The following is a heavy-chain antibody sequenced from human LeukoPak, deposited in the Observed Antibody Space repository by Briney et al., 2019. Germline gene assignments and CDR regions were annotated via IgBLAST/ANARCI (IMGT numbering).Heavy chain of an antibody. J-gene: IGHJ6*02. Sequence: SETLSLTCTVSGGSISSSSYYWGWIRQPPGKGLEWIGSIYYSGSPYYNPSLKSRVTISVDTSKNQFSLKLSSVTAADTAVYYCARTISNYYYGMDVWGQGTTVTVSS. D-gene: IGHD5-24*01. CDR3: ARTISNYYYGMDV. CDR1: GGSISSSSYY. CDR2: IYYSGSP. V-gene: IGHV4-39*07.